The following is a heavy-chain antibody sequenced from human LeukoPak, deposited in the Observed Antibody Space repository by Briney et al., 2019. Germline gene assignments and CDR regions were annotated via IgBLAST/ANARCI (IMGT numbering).Heavy chain of an antibody. Sequence: TGGSLRLSCAASGIAISGYWMHWVRQAPGKGLMWVSRIKNDGSATMYADSVKGRFTISRDNAKNTLYLQMNSLRAEDTAVYYCTKSDWFDPWGQGTLVTVSS. CDR2: IKNDGSAT. J-gene: IGHJ5*02. CDR1: GIAISGYW. CDR3: TKSDWFDP. V-gene: IGHV3-74*03.